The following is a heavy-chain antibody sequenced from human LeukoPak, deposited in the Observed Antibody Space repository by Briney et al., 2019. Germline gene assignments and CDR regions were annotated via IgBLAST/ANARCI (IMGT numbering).Heavy chain of an antibody. CDR1: GFTFDDYA. J-gene: IGHJ4*02. D-gene: IGHD6-19*01. Sequence: GGSLRLSCAASGFTFDDYAMHWVRKAPGKGLDWVSGISWNSGSIGYADSVKGRFTISRDNAKNSLYLQMNSLRAEDTALYYCAKDIRRYSSGPFDYWGQGTLVTVSS. CDR2: ISWNSGSI. CDR3: AKDIRRYSSGPFDY. V-gene: IGHV3-9*01.